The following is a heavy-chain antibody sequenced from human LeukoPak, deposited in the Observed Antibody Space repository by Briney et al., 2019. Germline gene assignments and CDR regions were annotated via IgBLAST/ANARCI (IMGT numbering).Heavy chain of an antibody. J-gene: IGHJ4*02. V-gene: IGHV3-21*01. CDR2: ISSSSSYI. Sequence: GGSLRLSCAASGFTFSSYSMNWVRQAPGKGLEWVSSISSSSSYIYYADSVEGRFTISRDNAKNSLFLQMNSLRAEDTAVYYCARDQGWEPTFHFDSWGPGILVTVSS. CDR1: GFTFSSYS. D-gene: IGHD1-26*01. CDR3: ARDQGWEPTFHFDS.